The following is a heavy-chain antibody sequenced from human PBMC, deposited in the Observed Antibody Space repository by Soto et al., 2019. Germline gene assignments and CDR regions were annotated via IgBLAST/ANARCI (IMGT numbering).Heavy chain of an antibody. J-gene: IGHJ4*02. CDR3: ARDRSWYYGSGSYSY. D-gene: IGHD3-10*01. CDR1: GFTFSSYG. Sequence: QVQLVESGGGVVQPGRSLRLSCAASGFTFSSYGMHWVRQAPGKGLEWVAVIWYDGSNKYYADSVKGRFTISRDNSKNTLYLQMNSLRAEEKAVYYCARDRSWYYGSGSYSYWGQGTLVTVSS. V-gene: IGHV3-33*01. CDR2: IWYDGSNK.